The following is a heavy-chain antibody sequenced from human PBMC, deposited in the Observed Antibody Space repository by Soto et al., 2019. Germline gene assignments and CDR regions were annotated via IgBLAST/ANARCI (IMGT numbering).Heavy chain of an antibody. V-gene: IGHV4-59*01. CDR2: IYYSCST. J-gene: IGHJ3*02. CDR3: ARDLGSAAFDI. CDR1: GASISSYY. D-gene: IGHD1-26*01. Sequence: SETLSLTCPVSGASISSYYWTLIRQPPGKGLEYIGYIYYSCSTNYNPSLKSRVTISVDTYKNQFSLKLSSVTAADTAVYYCARDLGSAAFDIWGQGTMVTVSS.